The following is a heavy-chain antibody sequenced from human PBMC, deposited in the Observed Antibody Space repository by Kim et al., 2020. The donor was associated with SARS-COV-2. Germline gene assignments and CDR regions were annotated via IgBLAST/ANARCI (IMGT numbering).Heavy chain of an antibody. V-gene: IGHV1-69*13. D-gene: IGHD6-13*01. CDR2: IIPIFGTA. J-gene: IGHJ6*02. CDR1: GGTFSSYA. CDR3: ARDISQQLVPSTTYYYYGMDV. Sequence: SVKVSCKASGGTFSSYAISWVRQAPGQGLEWMGGIIPIFGTANYAQKFQGRVTITADESTSTAYMELSSLRSEDTAVYYCARDISQQLVPSTTYYYYGMDVWGQGTTVTVSS.